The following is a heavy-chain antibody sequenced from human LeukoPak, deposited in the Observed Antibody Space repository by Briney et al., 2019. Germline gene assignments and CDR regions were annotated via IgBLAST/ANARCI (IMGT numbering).Heavy chain of an antibody. V-gene: IGHV4-59*12. J-gene: IGHJ4*02. CDR3: ASDSEGYCSSTSCYAYGTMKS. CDR2: IYHSGST. Sequence: SETLSLTCTVSGGSISSYYWSWIRQPPGKGLEWIGEIYHSGSTNYNPSLKSRVTISVDKSKNQFSLKLSSVTAADTAVYYCASDSEGYCSSTSCYAYGTMKSWGQGTLVTVSS. CDR1: GGSISSYY. D-gene: IGHD2-2*01.